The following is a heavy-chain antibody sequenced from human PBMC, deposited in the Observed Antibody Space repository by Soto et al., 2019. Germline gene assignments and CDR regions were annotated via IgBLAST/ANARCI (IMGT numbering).Heavy chain of an antibody. V-gene: IGHV3-7*01. CDR2: IKQDGSEK. Sequence: GGSLRLSCAASGFTFSSYWMSWVRQAPGKGLEWVANIKQDGSEKYYVDSVKGRFTISRDNAKNSLYLQMNSLRAEDTAVYYCARDYPAKNWGAFDIWGQGTMVTVSS. CDR3: ARDYPAKNWGAFDI. CDR1: GFTFSSYW. J-gene: IGHJ3*02. D-gene: IGHD7-27*01.